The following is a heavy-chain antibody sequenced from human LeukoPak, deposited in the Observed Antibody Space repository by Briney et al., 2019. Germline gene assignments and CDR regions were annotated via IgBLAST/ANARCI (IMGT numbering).Heavy chain of an antibody. V-gene: IGHV4-59*08. Sequence: SETLSLTCTVSGGSISSYYWSWIRQPPGKGLEWIGYIYYSGSTNYNPSLKSRVTISVDTSKNQFSLKLSSVTAADTAVYYCARHSPGTGSAFDIWGQGTMVTVSS. J-gene: IGHJ3*02. CDR2: IYYSGST. CDR3: ARHSPGTGSAFDI. D-gene: IGHD6-13*01. CDR1: GGSISSYY.